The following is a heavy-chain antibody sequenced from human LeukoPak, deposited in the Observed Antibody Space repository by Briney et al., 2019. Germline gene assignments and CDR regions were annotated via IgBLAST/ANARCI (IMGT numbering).Heavy chain of an antibody. CDR2: ISSSGTI. V-gene: IGHV4-61*02. CDR3: ARGQYYYDSSGAFDI. CDR1: GYSISSCDYY. Sequence: NAAETLSLTCTVSGYSISSCDYYWSCIRPPAGKGLESIRRISSSGTINYTASVKSRVTISVDTSKNQLSLKLSSVTAADTAVYFCARGQYYYDSSGAFDIWGQGTMVTVSS. D-gene: IGHD3-22*01. J-gene: IGHJ3*02.